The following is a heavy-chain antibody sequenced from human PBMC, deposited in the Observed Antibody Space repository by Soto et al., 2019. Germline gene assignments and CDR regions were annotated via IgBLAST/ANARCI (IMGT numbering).Heavy chain of an antibody. CDR2: INHSGST. D-gene: IGHD3-3*01. CDR3: ARGATYYDFWSGYLPPYYFDY. CDR1: GGSFSGYY. V-gene: IGHV4-34*01. Sequence: SETLSLACAVYGGSFSGYYWSWIRQPPGKGLEWIGEINHSGSTNYNPSLKSRVTISVDTSKNQCSLKLSSVTAADTAVYYCARGATYYDFWSGYLPPYYFDYWGQGTLVTVSS. J-gene: IGHJ4*02.